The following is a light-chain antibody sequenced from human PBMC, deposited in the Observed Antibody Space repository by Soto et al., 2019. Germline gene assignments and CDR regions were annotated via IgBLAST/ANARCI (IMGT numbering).Light chain of an antibody. CDR3: CSRTSTNTWV. V-gene: IGLV2-14*01. CDR2: DVS. CDR1: SSDVGASNS. Sequence: QSVLTQPASVSGSPGQSITISYTGTSSDVGASNSVSWYQQHPGKSPKLLMYDVSSRPTGVSNRFSGSKTGNTASLTISGLPAEDEADYYCCSRTSTNTWVFGGGTKVTVL. J-gene: IGLJ3*02.